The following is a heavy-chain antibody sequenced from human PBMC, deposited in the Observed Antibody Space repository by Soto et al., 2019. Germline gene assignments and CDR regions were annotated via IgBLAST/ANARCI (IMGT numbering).Heavy chain of an antibody. Sequence: GGSLRLSCAASGFTFSSYAMSWVRQAPGKGLEWVSAISDSGGSTYYADSVKGRFTISRDNSKNTLYLQMNSLSAEDTAVYYCAKDRGSSWYSDYFDYWGQGALVTVSS. V-gene: IGHV3-23*01. CDR3: AKDRGSSWYSDYFDY. CDR1: GFTFSSYA. CDR2: ISDSGGST. D-gene: IGHD6-13*01. J-gene: IGHJ4*02.